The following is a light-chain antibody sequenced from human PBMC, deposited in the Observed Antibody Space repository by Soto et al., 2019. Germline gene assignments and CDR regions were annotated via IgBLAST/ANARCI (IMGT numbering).Light chain of an antibody. CDR3: IAYTGSSTSYV. Sequence: QSDLTQPASVSGSPGQSIAMSCSGTSSDIGSYNHVAWYQQFPGKSPKLTIYEVSSRPSGVSSRFSGSKSGNTASLTISGLQAEDEADYYCIAYTGSSTSYVFGSGTKVTVL. J-gene: IGLJ1*01. CDR2: EVS. V-gene: IGLV2-14*01. CDR1: SSDIGSYNH.